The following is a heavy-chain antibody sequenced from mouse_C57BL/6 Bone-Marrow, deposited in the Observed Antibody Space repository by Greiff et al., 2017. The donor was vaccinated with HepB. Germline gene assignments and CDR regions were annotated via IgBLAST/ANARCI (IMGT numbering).Heavy chain of an antibody. CDR3: TRGGYSSGYGYYAMDC. CDR2: IYPGNSDT. CDR1: GYTFTSYW. J-gene: IGHJ4*01. Sequence: EVQLQQSGTVLARPGASVKMSCNTSGYTFTSYWMHWVKQRPGQGLEWIGAIYPGNSDTSYNQKFKGKAKLTAVTSASTAYMELSSLTYEDSAVYYCTRGGYSSGYGYYAMDCWGQGTSVTVSS. V-gene: IGHV1-5*01. D-gene: IGHD3-2*02.